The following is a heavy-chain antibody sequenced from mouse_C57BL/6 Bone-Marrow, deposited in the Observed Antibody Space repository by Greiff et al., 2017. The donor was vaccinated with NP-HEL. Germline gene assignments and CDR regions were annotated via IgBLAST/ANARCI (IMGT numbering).Heavy chain of an antibody. V-gene: IGHV14-4*01. CDR3: TTGHYYGSSYFDY. J-gene: IGHJ2*01. D-gene: IGHD1-1*01. CDR1: GFNIKDDY. Sequence: EVQLQQSGAELVRPGASVKLSCTASGFNIKDDYMHWVKQRPEQGLEWIGWIDPENGDTEYASEFQGRATITADTSSNTAYLQLSSLTSEDTAVYYCTTGHYYGSSYFDYWGQGTTLTVSS. CDR2: IDPENGDT.